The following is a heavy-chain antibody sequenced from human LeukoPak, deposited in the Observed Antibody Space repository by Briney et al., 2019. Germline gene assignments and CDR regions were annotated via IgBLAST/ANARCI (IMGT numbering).Heavy chain of an antibody. Sequence: GGSLRLSCAASGFTFSSYWMHWVRQAPGKRLVWVSRIKNEGSDTRYADSVKGRFTISRDNAKNTLYLQMNSLRAEDTAVYYCARAQWELPPDYWGQGTLVTVSS. CDR1: GFTFSSYW. J-gene: IGHJ4*02. CDR2: IKNEGSDT. V-gene: IGHV3-74*01. D-gene: IGHD1-26*01. CDR3: ARAQWELPPDY.